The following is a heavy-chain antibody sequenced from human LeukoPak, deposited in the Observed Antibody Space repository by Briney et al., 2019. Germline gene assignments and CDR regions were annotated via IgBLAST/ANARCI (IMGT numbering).Heavy chain of an antibody. CDR1: GFTFSDYY. Sequence: TGGSLRLSCAASGFTFSDYYMSWIRQAPGKGLEWVSYISSSGSTTYYADSVKGRFTISRDNAKNSLYLQMNSLRAEDTAIYYCARRRYNWNAIDYWGQGTLVTVSS. CDR3: ARRRYNWNAIDY. CDR2: ISSSGSTT. V-gene: IGHV3-11*01. J-gene: IGHJ4*02. D-gene: IGHD1-20*01.